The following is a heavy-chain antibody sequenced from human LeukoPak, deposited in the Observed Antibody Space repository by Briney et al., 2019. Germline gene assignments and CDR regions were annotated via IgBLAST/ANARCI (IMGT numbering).Heavy chain of an antibody. CDR3: AKASVSTVTTGDFDY. J-gene: IGHJ4*02. D-gene: IGHD4-17*01. V-gene: IGHV3-23*01. CDR1: GFTFSTYA. Sequence: GGSLRLSCAASGFTFSTYAMSWVRQAPGKGLEWVSAISGSGGSTYYTDSVRGRFTISRDNSKNTLCLQMISLRAEDTAVYYCAKASVSTVTTGDFDYWGQGTLVTVSS. CDR2: ISGSGGST.